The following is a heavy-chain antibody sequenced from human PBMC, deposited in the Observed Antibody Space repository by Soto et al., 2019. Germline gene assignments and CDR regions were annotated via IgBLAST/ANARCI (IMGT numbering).Heavy chain of an antibody. Sequence: QVQLVQSGAEVKKPGSSVKVSCKASGGTFSSYAISWVRQAPGQGLEWMGGIIPIFGTANYAQKFQGRVTITADESTGTAYMELSSLRSEDTAVYYCARDHCCSTSCPFDYWGQGTLVTVSS. CDR2: IIPIFGTA. CDR1: GGTFSSYA. V-gene: IGHV1-69*01. CDR3: ARDHCCSTSCPFDY. J-gene: IGHJ4*02. D-gene: IGHD2-2*01.